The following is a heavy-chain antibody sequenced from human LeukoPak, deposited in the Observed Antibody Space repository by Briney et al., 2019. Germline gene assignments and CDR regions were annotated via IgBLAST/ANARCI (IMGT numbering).Heavy chain of an antibody. Sequence: SETLSLTCTVSGGSISSYYWSWIRQPAGKGLEWIGRIYTSGSTNYNPSLKSRVTMSVDTSKNQFSLKLSSVTAADTAVYYCARESHLRRRIFGNWFDPWGQGTLVTVSS. V-gene: IGHV4-4*07. D-gene: IGHD2-15*01. CDR1: GGSISSYY. CDR3: ARESHLRRRIFGNWFDP. J-gene: IGHJ5*02. CDR2: IYTSGST.